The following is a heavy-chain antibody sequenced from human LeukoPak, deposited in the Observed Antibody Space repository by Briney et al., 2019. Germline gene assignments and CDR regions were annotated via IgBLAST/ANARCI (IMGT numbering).Heavy chain of an antibody. CDR1: GGAFSGFY. Sequence: SETLSLTCAVYGGAFSGFYWSWIRQSPGKGLEWIGEINHSGDTRYNPPFRSRVTISIDTSQSQFSLKLRSVTAADTAVYYCARDHGESRAYSSSWYSDYWGQGTLVTVSS. V-gene: IGHV4-34*01. J-gene: IGHJ4*02. CDR3: ARDHGESRAYSSSWYSDY. D-gene: IGHD6-13*01. CDR2: INHSGDT.